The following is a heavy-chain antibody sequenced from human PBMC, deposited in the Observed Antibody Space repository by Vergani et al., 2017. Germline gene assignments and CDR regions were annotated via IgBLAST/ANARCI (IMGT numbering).Heavy chain of an antibody. CDR3: ARLNWNSPNDNAFDI. J-gene: IGHJ3*02. CDR1: GGTFSSYA. D-gene: IGHD1-7*01. CDR2: IIPIFGTA. Sequence: QVQLVQSGAEGKKPGSSVKVSCKASGGTFSSYAISWVRQAPGQGLEWMGGIIPIFGTANYAQTFQGRVTITADESTSTAYMELSSLRSEDTAVYYCARLNWNSPNDNAFDIWGQGTMVTVSS. V-gene: IGHV1-69*01.